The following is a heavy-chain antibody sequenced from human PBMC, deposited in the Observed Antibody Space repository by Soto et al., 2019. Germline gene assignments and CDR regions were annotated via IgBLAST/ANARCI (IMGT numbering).Heavy chain of an antibody. V-gene: IGHV3-30*18. CDR1: RFTFSSYG. Sequence: QVQLVESGGRVVQPGRSLRLSCVASRFTFSSYGMNWVRQAPGKGLEWVAIISYDGSNTYYADSVKGRFTISRDNSKNTLYLQMNSLRAEDTSVYYCAKEGGLSGSYYISSSYYFDYWGQGTLVTVS. CDR3: AKEGGLSGSYYISSSYYFDY. CDR2: ISYDGSNT. J-gene: IGHJ4*02. D-gene: IGHD1-26*01.